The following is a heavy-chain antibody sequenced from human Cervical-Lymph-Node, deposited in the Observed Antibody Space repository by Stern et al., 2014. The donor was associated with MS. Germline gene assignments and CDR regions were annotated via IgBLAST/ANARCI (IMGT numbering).Heavy chain of an antibody. D-gene: IGHD6-13*01. V-gene: IGHV4-31*03. CDR1: GGSISSGDYL. CDR3: ARSSSWPHLFDY. CDR2: IYYSGGA. Sequence: VQLVESGPGLVKPSQTLSLTCTVSGGSISSGDYLWSWIRQPPGKGLEWIGYIYYSGGAYYNKSLKSRVTISVDTSKNQFSLKLSSVTAADTAVYYCARSSSWPHLFDYWGQGTLVTVSS. J-gene: IGHJ4*02.